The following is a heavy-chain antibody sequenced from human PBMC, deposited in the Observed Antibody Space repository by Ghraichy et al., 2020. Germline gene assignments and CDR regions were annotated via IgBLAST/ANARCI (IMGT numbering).Heavy chain of an antibody. Sequence: ASVKVSCKASGYTFTSYDINWVRQATGQGLEWMGWMNPNSGNTGYAQKFQGRVTITRNTSINTAYMELRSLRYEDTGVYYCARRAGNAFDIWGQGTMVTVSS. CDR1: GYTFTSYD. CDR2: MNPNSGNT. J-gene: IGHJ3*02. D-gene: IGHD3-10*01. CDR3: ARRAGNAFDI. V-gene: IGHV1-8*03.